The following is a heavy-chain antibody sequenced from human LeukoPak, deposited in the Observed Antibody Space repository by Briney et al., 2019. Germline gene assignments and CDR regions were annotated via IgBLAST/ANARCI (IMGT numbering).Heavy chain of an antibody. D-gene: IGHD3-10*01. J-gene: IGHJ4*02. CDR1: GGSFSGYY. Sequence: SETLSLTCAVYGGSFSGYYWSWIRQPPGKGLEWIGEINHSGSTNYNPSFKSRVTISVDTSKNQFSLKLSSVTAADTAAYYCARGGVLWFGELYSWGQGTLVTVSS. V-gene: IGHV4-34*01. CDR3: ARGGVLWFGELYS. CDR2: INHSGST.